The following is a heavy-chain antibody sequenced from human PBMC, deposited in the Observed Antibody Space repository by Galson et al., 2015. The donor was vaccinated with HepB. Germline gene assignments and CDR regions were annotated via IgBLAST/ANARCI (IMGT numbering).Heavy chain of an antibody. J-gene: IGHJ4*02. CDR1: GYTFTSYG. D-gene: IGHD6-13*01. V-gene: IGHV1-18*01. Sequence: SVKVSCKASGYTFTSYGISWVRQAPGQGLEWMGWISAYNGNTNYAQKLQGRVTMTTDTSTSTAYMELRSLRSDDTAVYYCARWVWSSWYLYFDYWGQGTLVTVSS. CDR2: ISAYNGNT. CDR3: ARWVWSSWYLYFDY.